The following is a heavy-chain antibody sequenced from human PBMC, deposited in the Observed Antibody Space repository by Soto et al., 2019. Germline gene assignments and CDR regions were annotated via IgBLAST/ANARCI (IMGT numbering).Heavy chain of an antibody. J-gene: IGHJ6*02. Sequence: QVQLVQSGAEVKKPGSSVKVSCKAYGGTFSSYAISWVRQAPGQGLEWMGGIISIFGTANYAQKFQGRVTITAHESTSTAYMELSSLRSEDTAVYYCARNNVRGVINGGMDVWGQGTTVTVSS. D-gene: IGHD3-10*01. CDR2: IISIFGTA. V-gene: IGHV1-69*01. CDR1: GGTFSSYA. CDR3: ARNNVRGVINGGMDV.